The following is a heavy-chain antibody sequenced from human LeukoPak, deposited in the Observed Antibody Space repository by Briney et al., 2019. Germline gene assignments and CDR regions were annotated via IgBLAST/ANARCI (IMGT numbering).Heavy chain of an antibody. CDR3: ARGYGDYDFFFNY. J-gene: IGHJ4*02. V-gene: IGHV3-23*01. D-gene: IGHD4-17*01. Sequence: GGSLRLSCAASGFTFSSYAMSWVRQAPEKGLEWVATISGSGGGTYYADSVRGRFTISRDDSENTLYLQMNSLRAEDTAFYYCARGYGDYDFFFNYWGQGTLVTVSS. CDR1: GFTFSSYA. CDR2: ISGSGGGT.